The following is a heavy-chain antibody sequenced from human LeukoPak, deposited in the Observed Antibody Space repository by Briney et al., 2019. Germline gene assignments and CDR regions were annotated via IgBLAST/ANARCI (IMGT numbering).Heavy chain of an antibody. J-gene: IGHJ5*02. Sequence: GGSLRLSCAASGFSFRDYWMSWVRQAPGKGLEWVADIEPDGSGKTYVDSVKGRFTISRDNAKNTLYLQMNSLRAEDTAVYYCAREVYDFWSGLNWFDPWGQGTLVTVSS. CDR2: IEPDGSGK. CDR3: AREVYDFWSGLNWFDP. V-gene: IGHV3-7*01. CDR1: GFSFRDYW. D-gene: IGHD3-3*01.